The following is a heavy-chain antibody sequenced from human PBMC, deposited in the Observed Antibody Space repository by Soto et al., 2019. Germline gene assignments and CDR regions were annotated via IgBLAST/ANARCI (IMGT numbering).Heavy chain of an antibody. V-gene: IGHV1-3*01. J-gene: IGHJ4*02. CDR3: ARDRGGWTDY. Sequence: QVQLVQSGAEVKKPGASVKVSCKASGYTFTSYAMQWVRQAPGQRLEWMGWINAGNGNTKYSQKFQGRVTITSDTSASTAYMELSRLRSEDTAVYYCARDRGGWTDYWGQGTLVTVSS. D-gene: IGHD6-19*01. CDR1: GYTFTSYA. CDR2: INAGNGNT.